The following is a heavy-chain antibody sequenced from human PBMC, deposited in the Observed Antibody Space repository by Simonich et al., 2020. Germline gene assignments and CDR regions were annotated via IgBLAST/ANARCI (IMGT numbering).Heavy chain of an antibody. CDR3: ARTRQEYNWKALPDY. Sequence: QVTLKESGPVLVKPTETLTLTCTVSGFSLINSRMGVGWIRQPPGKALEWLAHIFSNAEKSYSKSLKSRLTISKDTSKSQVVLTMTNMDPVDTATYYGARTRQEYNWKALPDYWGQGTLVTVSS. CDR1: GFSLINSRMG. J-gene: IGHJ4*02. V-gene: IGHV2-26*01. CDR2: IFSNAEK. D-gene: IGHD1-20*01.